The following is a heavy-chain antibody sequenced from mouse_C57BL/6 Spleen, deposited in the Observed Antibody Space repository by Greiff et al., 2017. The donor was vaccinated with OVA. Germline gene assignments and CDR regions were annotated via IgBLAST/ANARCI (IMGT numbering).Heavy chain of an antibody. D-gene: IGHD1-1*01. J-gene: IGHJ3*01. CDR1: GYTFTSYW. CDR2: IDPSDSYT. V-gene: IGHV1-69*01. CDR3: AAIYYYGEAY. Sequence: QVQLQQPGAELVMPGASVKLSCKASGYTFTSYWMHWVKQRPGQGLEWIGEIDPSDSYTNYNQKFKGKSTLTVDKSSSTAYMQLSSLTSEDSAVYYCAAIYYYGEAYWGQGTLVTVSA.